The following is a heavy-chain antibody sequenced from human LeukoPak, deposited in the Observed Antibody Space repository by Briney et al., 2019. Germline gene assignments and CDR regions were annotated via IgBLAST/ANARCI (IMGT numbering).Heavy chain of an antibody. CDR2: ISYDGSNK. V-gene: IGHV3-30*18. CDR3: AKDRSSSDFDY. Sequence: GGSLRLSCAASGFTFSSYGMLWVRQAPGKGLEWVAVISYDGSNKYYADSVKGRFTISRDNSKNTLYLQMNSLRAEDTAVYYCAKDRSSSDFDYWGQGTLVTVSS. J-gene: IGHJ4*02. CDR1: GFTFSSYG. D-gene: IGHD6-13*01.